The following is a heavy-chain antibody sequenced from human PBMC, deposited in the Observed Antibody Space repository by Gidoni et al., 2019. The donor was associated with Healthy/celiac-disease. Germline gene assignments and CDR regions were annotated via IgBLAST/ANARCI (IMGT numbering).Heavy chain of an antibody. D-gene: IGHD2-2*01. Sequence: EVQLLESGGGLVQPGGSLRLSCAASGFTFSSYAMSWVRQAPGKGLECVSAISGSGGSTYSADSVKGRFTISRDNSKNTLYLQMNSLRAEDTAVYYCAKDDDVVVPAATRFDYWGQGTPGHRLL. V-gene: IGHV3-23*01. J-gene: IGHJ4*02. CDR3: AKDDDVVVPAATRFDY. CDR1: GFTFSSYA. CDR2: ISGSGGST.